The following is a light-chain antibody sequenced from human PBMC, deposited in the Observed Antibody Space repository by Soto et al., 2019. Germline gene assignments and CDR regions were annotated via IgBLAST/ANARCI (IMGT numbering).Light chain of an antibody. V-gene: IGLV1-44*01. J-gene: IGLJ2*01. CDR3: AAWDDSLNGPGVV. Sequence: QAVLTQPPSASGTPGQRVTISCSGSSSNIGSNTVNWCQQLPGTAPKLLIYSNNQRPSGVPDRFSGSKSGTSASLAISGLQSEDEADYYCAAWDDSLNGPGVVFGGGTKVTVL. CDR1: SSNIGSNT. CDR2: SNN.